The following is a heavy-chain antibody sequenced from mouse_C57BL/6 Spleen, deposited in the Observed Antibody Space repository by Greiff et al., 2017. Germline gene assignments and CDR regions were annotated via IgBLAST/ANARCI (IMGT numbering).Heavy chain of an antibody. CDR2: IWSGGST. CDR1: GFSLTSYG. J-gene: IGHJ4*01. Sequence: VQLQESGPGLVQPSQSLSITCTASGFSLTSYGVHWVRQSPGKGLEWLGVIWSGGSTDYNAAFMSRLGITKDNSKCQVYFKMNSLQADDTAIYYCTKKFGHYGLYAMDYWGQGTSVTVSS. D-gene: IGHD1-2*01. V-gene: IGHV2-5*01. CDR3: TKKFGHYGLYAMDY.